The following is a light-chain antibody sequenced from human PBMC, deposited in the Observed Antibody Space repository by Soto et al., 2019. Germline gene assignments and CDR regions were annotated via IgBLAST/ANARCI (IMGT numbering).Light chain of an antibody. J-gene: IGKJ4*01. CDR3: KQYDNLPLT. V-gene: IGKV1-33*01. CDR1: PDINKN. CDR2: DAS. Sequence: DIQMHASPSSLSASVGERATITCQASPDINKNLIWYQQKPGKATKLLIYDASNLETGVPSRFSGSGSGTDFTLTISSLQPEEIATYYCKQYDNLPLTFGRGTKVDIK.